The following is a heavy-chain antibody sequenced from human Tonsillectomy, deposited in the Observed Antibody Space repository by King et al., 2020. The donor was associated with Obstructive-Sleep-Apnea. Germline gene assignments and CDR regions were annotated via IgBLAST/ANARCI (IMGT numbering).Heavy chain of an antibody. Sequence: VQLVESGGGVVQPGRSLRLSCAASGFTFSTYAMHWVRQAPGKGLEWVAAILYDGSNKYYADSVKGRFTISRDDSKNTLYLQMNSLRAEDTAVYYCARDLSSSSPPAAAGDSWGQGTLVTVSS. V-gene: IGHV3-30-3*01. CDR1: GFTFSTYA. D-gene: IGHD6-13*01. J-gene: IGHJ4*02. CDR2: ILYDGSNK. CDR3: ARDLSSSSPPAAAGDS.